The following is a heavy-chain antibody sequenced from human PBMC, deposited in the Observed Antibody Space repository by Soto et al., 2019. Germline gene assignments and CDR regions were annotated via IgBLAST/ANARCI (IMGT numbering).Heavy chain of an antibody. CDR2: INPKSGGT. D-gene: IGHD2-8*01. CDR3: ARGDSTDCSNGVCSFFYNHDMDV. Sequence: ASVMGYLEGSGYICTYYHLHRVRQDPAQGLESLGRINPKSGGTSTAQKFQGWVTMTTDTSISTASMELTRLTSDDTAIYYCARGDSTDCSNGVCSFFYNHDMDVWGQGTTVTGSS. V-gene: IGHV1-2*04. CDR1: GYICTYYH. J-gene: IGHJ6*02.